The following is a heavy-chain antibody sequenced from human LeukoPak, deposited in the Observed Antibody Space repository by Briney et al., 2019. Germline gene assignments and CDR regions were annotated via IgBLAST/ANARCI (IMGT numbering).Heavy chain of an antibody. J-gene: IGHJ4*02. Sequence: SETLSLTCTVSGASISSSGYYWGWIRQPPGKGLEWIGSIYYSGSTYNNPSLNSRVTISLGTSKNQFSLKLSSVTAADTAVYYCVSGDPGDFFDYWGQGTLVTVSS. CDR1: GASISSSGYY. D-gene: IGHD3-10*01. CDR2: IYYSGST. V-gene: IGHV4-39*07. CDR3: VSGDPGDFFDY.